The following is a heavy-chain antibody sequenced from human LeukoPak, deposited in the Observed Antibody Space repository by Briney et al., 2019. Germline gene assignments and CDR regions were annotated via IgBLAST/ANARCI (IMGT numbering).Heavy chain of an antibody. Sequence: SETLSLTCTVSGGSISSYYWSWIRQPPGKGLEWIGYIYYSGSTNYNPSLKSRVTISVDTSKNQFSLKLSSVTAADTAVYYCARDSGRGDMRYWGQGTLVTVSS. V-gene: IGHV4-59*01. CDR2: IYYSGST. CDR3: ARDSGRGDMRY. CDR1: GGSISSYY. D-gene: IGHD2-15*01. J-gene: IGHJ4*02.